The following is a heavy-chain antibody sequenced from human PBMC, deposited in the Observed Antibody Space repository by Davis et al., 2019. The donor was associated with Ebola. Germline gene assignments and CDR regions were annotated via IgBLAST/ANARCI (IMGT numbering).Heavy chain of an antibody. J-gene: IGHJ4*02. CDR3: ARDSGWYSYYFDY. CDR2: IYYSGST. CDR1: GGSISSYY. V-gene: IGHV4-59*12. D-gene: IGHD6-19*01. Sequence: MPSETLSLTCTVSGGSISSYYWSWIRQPPGKGLEWIGYIYYSGSTNYNPSLKSRVTISVDTSKNPFSLKLSSVTAADTAVYYCARDSGWYSYYFDYWGQGTLVTVSS.